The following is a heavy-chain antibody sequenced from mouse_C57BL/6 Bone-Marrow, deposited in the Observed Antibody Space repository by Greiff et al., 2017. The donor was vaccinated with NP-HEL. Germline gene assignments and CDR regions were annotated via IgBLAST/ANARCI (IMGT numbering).Heavy chain of an antibody. Sequence: EVKLMESGGGLVKPGGSLKLSCAASGFTFSSYAMSWVRQTPEKRLEWVATISDGGSYTYYPDNVKGRFTIARDNAKNNLYLQMSHLKSEDTAMYYCARARFITTAGDFDYWGQGTTLTVSS. CDR3: ARARFITTAGDFDY. CDR1: GFTFSSYA. J-gene: IGHJ2*01. CDR2: ISDGGSYT. V-gene: IGHV5-4*03. D-gene: IGHD1-1*01.